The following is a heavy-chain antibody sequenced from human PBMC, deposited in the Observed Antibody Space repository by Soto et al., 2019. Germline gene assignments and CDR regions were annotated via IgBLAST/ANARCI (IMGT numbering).Heavy chain of an antibody. J-gene: IGHJ6*02. Sequence: QVQLVQSGAEVKKPGSSVKVSCKASGGTFSSYAISWLRQAPVQGLEWMGGIIPIFGTANYAQKFQGRVTMTEDDATSTVYMELSSPRSEDTAVYYCARDSYSSSSHYYYGMAFWGQGTTVTVSS. CDR3: ARDSYSSSSHYYYGMAF. CDR2: IIPIFGTA. V-gene: IGHV1-69*01. D-gene: IGHD6-6*01. CDR1: GGTFSSYA.